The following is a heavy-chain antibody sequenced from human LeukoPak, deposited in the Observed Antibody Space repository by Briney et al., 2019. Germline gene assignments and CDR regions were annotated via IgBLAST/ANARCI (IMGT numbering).Heavy chain of an antibody. J-gene: IGHJ4*02. CDR3: ARQEARNYYYEGLDY. Sequence: GRSLRLSCVGSGFSFSGYAIHWVRQAPGKGLEWVALISYNGRRKEYADSVKGRFTIDRDNSKKTVYLQMNSLRPDDTAIYFCARQEARNYYYEGLDYWGQGTPVTVSS. V-gene: IGHV3-30*04. CDR2: ISYNGRRK. D-gene: IGHD3-22*01. CDR1: GFSFSGYA.